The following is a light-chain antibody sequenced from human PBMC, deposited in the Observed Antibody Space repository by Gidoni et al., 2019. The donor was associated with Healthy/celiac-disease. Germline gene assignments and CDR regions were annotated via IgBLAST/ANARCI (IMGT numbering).Light chain of an antibody. CDR1: KLGDKY. Sequence: SYELTQPPSVSVSPGQTASITCSGDKLGDKYACWYQQKPGQSPVLVIYQESKRPSGIPERFSGSNSGNTATLTISGTQARDEADYYCQAWDSSTADVVFGGGTKLTVL. V-gene: IGLV3-1*01. CDR3: QAWDSSTADVV. CDR2: QES. J-gene: IGLJ2*01.